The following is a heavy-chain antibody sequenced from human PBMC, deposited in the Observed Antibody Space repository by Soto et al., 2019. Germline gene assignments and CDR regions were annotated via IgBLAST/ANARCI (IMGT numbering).Heavy chain of an antibody. J-gene: IGHJ3*02. CDR3: AKGMADYGSGSTRDAFDI. Sequence: QVQLVESGGGVVQPGRSLRLSCAASGFTFSSYGMHWVRQAPGKGLEWVAVISYDGSNKYYADSVKGRFTISRDNSKNTRYLQMNSLRAEDTAVYYCAKGMADYGSGSTRDAFDIWGQGTMVTVSS. D-gene: IGHD3-10*01. CDR2: ISYDGSNK. CDR1: GFTFSSYG. V-gene: IGHV3-30*18.